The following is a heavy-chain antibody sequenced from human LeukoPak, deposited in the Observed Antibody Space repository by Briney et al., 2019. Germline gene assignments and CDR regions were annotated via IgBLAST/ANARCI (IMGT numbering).Heavy chain of an antibody. Sequence: QAGGSLRLSCAASGFTFSDYYMSWIRQAPGKGLEWVSNINQDGSERFYVDSVKGRFTISRDNAKNSIYLQMSSLRAEDTAVYYCVRAPLGRHCNGDICYSSPGAFDFWGQGTVVTVSS. D-gene: IGHD2-15*01. CDR1: GFTFSDYY. V-gene: IGHV3-7*01. CDR3: VRAPLGRHCNGDICYSSPGAFDF. J-gene: IGHJ3*01. CDR2: INQDGSER.